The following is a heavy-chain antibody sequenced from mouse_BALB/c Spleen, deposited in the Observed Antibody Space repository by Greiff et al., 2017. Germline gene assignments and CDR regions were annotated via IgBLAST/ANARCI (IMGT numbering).Heavy chain of an antibody. CDR1: GYAFSSSW. CDR3: TREAKGYYFDY. CDR2: IYPGDGDT. D-gene: IGHD1-3*01. J-gene: IGHJ2*01. Sequence: QVQLKQSGPELVKPGASVKISCKASGYAFSSSWMNWVKQRPGQGLEWIGRIYPGDGDTNYNGKFKGKATLTADKSSSTAYMQLSSLTSVDSAVYYCTREAKGYYFDYWGQGTTLTVSS. V-gene: IGHV1-82*01.